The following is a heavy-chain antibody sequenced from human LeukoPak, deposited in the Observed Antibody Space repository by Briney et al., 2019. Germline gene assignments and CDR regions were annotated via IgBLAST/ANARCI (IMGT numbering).Heavy chain of an antibody. CDR3: TKWSTSGSYYTE. V-gene: IGHV3-7*01. D-gene: IGHD3-10*01. CDR1: GFTFRNYW. Sequence: GSLRLSCAGSGFTFRNYWMGWVRQPPGKGLEWVANIRQDGGDNHYVDSVKGRFTISRDNARNSLSLQMNSLRAEDTAVYYCTKWSTSGSYYTEWGQGTLVTVSS. CDR2: IRQDGGDN. J-gene: IGHJ4*02.